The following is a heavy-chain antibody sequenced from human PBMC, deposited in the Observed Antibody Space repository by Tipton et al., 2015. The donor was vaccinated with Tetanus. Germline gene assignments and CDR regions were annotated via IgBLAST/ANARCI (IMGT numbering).Heavy chain of an antibody. D-gene: IGHD6-13*01. Sequence: GLVKPSQTLSLTCAISGDSVSSNSAAWNWIRQSPSRDLEWLGRTYYRSKWYNDYAVSVKSRITINPDTSKNQFSLQLNSVTPEDTAVYYCARDRQQLVRDGGYAFDIWGQGTVVTVSS. CDR3: ARDRQQLVRDGGYAFDI. CDR2: TYYRSKWYN. J-gene: IGHJ3*02. CDR1: GDSVSSNSAA. V-gene: IGHV6-1*01.